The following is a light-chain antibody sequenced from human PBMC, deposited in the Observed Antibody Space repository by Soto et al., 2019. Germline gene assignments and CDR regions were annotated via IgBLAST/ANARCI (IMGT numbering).Light chain of an antibody. Sequence: EIVLTQSPGTLSLSPGERATLSCRASQSVSSSYLAWYQQKPGQAPRLLIYGASSRATGIPDRFSGSGSGTDFTLTIRRVEPEDFAVYYCQQYVSLPITFGQGTRLEIK. V-gene: IGKV3-20*01. CDR1: QSVSSSY. CDR3: QQYVSLPIT. J-gene: IGKJ5*01. CDR2: GAS.